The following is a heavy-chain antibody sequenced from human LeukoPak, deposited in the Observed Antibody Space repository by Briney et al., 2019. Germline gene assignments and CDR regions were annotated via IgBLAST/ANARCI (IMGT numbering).Heavy chain of an antibody. CDR3: APYSSRSRAFDY. D-gene: IGHD6-13*01. CDR1: GFTFSDYY. V-gene: IGHV3-11*06. J-gene: IGHJ4*02. CDR2: ISSSYT. Sequence: GGSLRLSCAASGFTFSDYYTSWIRQAPGKGLEWVSYISSSYTNYADSVKGRFTISRDNAKNSLYLQMNSLRAEDTAVYYCAPYSSRSRAFDYWGQGTLVTVSS.